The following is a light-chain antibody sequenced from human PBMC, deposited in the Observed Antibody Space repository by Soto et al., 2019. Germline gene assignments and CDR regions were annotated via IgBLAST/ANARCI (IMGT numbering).Light chain of an antibody. Sequence: DIQMTQSPSSLSASVGDRVTITCRASQGISNYLAWYQQKPGKVPKLLIYAASTLQSGGPSRFSGSGYGTDFTLTISSLQPEDVATYYCQKYNSAPWTFGQGTKVEIK. J-gene: IGKJ1*01. V-gene: IGKV1-27*01. CDR2: AAS. CDR1: QGISNY. CDR3: QKYNSAPWT.